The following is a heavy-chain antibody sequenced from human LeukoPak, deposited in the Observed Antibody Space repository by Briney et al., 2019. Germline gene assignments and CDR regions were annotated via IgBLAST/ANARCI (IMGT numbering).Heavy chain of an antibody. CDR1: GFTFSSYW. Sequence: GGSLRLSCAASGFTFSSYWMSWVRQAPGKGLEWVANIKQDGGEKYYVDSVKGRFTIPRDNAKNSLYLQMNSLRAEDTAVYYCSRGERYSYGDYYHYYMDVWGKGTKVIVSS. D-gene: IGHD5-18*01. J-gene: IGHJ6*03. CDR3: SRGERYSYGDYYHYYMDV. CDR2: IKQDGGEK. V-gene: IGHV3-7*01.